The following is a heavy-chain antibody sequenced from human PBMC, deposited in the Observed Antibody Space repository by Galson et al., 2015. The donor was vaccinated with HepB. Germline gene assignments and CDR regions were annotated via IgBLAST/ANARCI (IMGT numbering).Heavy chain of an antibody. J-gene: IGHJ6*02. Sequence: SVKVSCKASGGTFSSYAISWVRQAPGQGLEWMGGIIPIFGTANYAQKFQGRVTITADKSTSTAYMELSSLRSEDTAVYYCARVDLRGQTRTKPGGDYYYYGMDVWGQGTTVTVSS. D-gene: IGHD1/OR15-1a*01. CDR3: ARVDLRGQTRTKPGGDYYYYGMDV. CDR2: IIPIFGTA. CDR1: GGTFSSYA. V-gene: IGHV1-69*06.